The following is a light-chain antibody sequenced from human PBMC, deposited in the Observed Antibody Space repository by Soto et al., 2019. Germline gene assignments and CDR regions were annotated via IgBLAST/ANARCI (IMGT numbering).Light chain of an antibody. CDR2: KAS. J-gene: IGKJ1*01. CDR3: QQSYGPPPT. V-gene: IGKV1-5*03. CDR1: QSISSY. Sequence: DIQMTQSPSTLSASVGDRVTITCRASQSISSYLAWYQQKPGKAPKLLIYKASSLESGVPSRFSGSGSGTEFTLTINSLQPDDFATYFCQQSYGPPPTFGQGTKVEIK.